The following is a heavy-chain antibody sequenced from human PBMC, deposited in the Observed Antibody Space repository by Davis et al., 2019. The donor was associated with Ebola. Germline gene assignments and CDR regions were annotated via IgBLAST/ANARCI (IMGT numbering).Heavy chain of an antibody. Sequence: MPGGSLRLSCTAPGGSISSYYWSWIRQPPGKGLEWIGYIYYSGSTNYNPSLKSRVTISVDTSKNQFSLKLRSVTAADTAVYYCARGVVGTGTTWGDYWGQGTLVTVSS. CDR2: IYYSGST. J-gene: IGHJ4*02. CDR3: ARGVVGTGTTWGDY. V-gene: IGHV4-59*08. D-gene: IGHD1-1*01. CDR1: GGSISSYY.